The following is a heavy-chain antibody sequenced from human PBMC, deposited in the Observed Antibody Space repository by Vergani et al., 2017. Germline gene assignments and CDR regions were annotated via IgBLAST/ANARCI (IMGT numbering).Heavy chain of an antibody. CDR3: AVRNCSGGSCYSWLLDI. D-gene: IGHD2-15*01. J-gene: IGHJ3*02. V-gene: IGHV1-69*01. Sequence: QVQLVQSGAEVKQPGSSVKVSCKASGGTFSSYAISWVRQAPGQGLEWMGGIIPIFGTANYAQKFQGRVTITADESTSTAYMELSSLRSEDTAVYYCAVRNCSGGSCYSWLLDIWGQGTMVTVSS. CDR1: GGTFSSYA. CDR2: IIPIFGTA.